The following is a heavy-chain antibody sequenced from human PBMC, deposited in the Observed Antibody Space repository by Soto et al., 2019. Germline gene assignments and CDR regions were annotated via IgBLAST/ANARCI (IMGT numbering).Heavy chain of an antibody. J-gene: IGHJ4*02. CDR1: GGSIISSNW. CDR2: IYHSGST. V-gene: IGHV4-4*02. Sequence: SETLSLTCAVSGGSIISSNWWSWVRHPPGKGLEWIGEIYHSGSTNYNPSLKSRVTISVDKSKNQFSLKLSSVTAADTAVYYCARVPPVADTYYFDYWGQGTLVTVSS. CDR3: ARVPPVADTYYFDY. D-gene: IGHD6-19*01.